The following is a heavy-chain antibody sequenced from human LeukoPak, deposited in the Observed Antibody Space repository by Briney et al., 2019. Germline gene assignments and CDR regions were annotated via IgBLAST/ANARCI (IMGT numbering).Heavy chain of an antibody. D-gene: IGHD3-10*01. CDR3: ARHVRHGSGSCYYFDP. J-gene: IGHJ5*02. CDR1: GGSFSSYD. CDR2: VIPIIGIP. V-gene: IGHV1-69*04. Sequence: SVKVSCKASGGSFSSYDISWVRQAPGQGPEWMGRVIPIIGIPDYAQKFQGRVTITADTSTSTAYMELSSLRSEDTAVYYCARHVRHGSGSCYYFDPWGQGTLVTVSS.